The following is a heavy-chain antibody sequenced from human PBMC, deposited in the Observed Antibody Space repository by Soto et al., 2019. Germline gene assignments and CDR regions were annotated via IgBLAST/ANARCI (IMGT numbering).Heavy chain of an antibody. Sequence: SETLSLTCTVSGGSISSGGYYWSWIRQHPGKGLEWIGYIYYSGSTYYNPSLKSRVTISVDTSKNQFSLKLSSVTAADTAVYYCARAAGYCSGGSCYVGGRDYGMDVWGQGTTVTAP. CDR3: ARAAGYCSGGSCYVGGRDYGMDV. CDR1: GGSISSGGYY. J-gene: IGHJ6*02. CDR2: IYYSGST. V-gene: IGHV4-31*03. D-gene: IGHD2-15*01.